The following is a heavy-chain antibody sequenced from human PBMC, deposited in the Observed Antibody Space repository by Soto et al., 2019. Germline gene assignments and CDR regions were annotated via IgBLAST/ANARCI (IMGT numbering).Heavy chain of an antibody. Sequence: SETLSLTCAVSGYSISSGYYWGWIRQPPGKGLEWIGSFYHLGTTHYNMSLKSRVTISVDTSRNQFTLKLNSVPAADTAVYYCGRGGAGQVGFDSWGQGTLVTVSS. CDR1: GYSISSGYY. CDR3: GRGGAGQVGFDS. CDR2: FYHLGTT. V-gene: IGHV4-38-2*01. D-gene: IGHD3-10*01. J-gene: IGHJ4*02.